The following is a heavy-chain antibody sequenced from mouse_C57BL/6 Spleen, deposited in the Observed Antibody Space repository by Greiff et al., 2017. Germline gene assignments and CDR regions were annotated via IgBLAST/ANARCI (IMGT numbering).Heavy chain of an antibody. CDR2: IYPGSGST. CDR3: ARGGITTGGFDY. J-gene: IGHJ2*01. Sequence: QVQLQQPGAELVKPGASVKMSCKASGYTFTSYWITWVKQRPGQGLEWIGDIYPGSGSTNYNEKFKSKATLTVDTSSSTAYMQLSSRTSEDSAVYYCARGGITTGGFDYWGQGTTLTVSS. CDR1: GYTFTSYW. V-gene: IGHV1-55*01. D-gene: IGHD1-1*01.